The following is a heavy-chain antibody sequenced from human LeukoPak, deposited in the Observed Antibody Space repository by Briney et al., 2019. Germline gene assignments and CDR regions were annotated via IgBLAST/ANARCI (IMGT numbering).Heavy chain of an antibody. Sequence: GGSLRLSCAASGFTFSNYWMHWVRQVPGKGLVWVSRINPSGSSTTYADSVKGRFTISRDNAKNMLYLQMDSLRAEDTAVYYCARDSRGMWLRLIRYYYYYYMDVWGKGTTVTVSS. CDR1: GFTFSNYW. CDR3: ARDSRGMWLRLIRYYYYYYMDV. CDR2: INPSGSST. D-gene: IGHD5-12*01. V-gene: IGHV3-74*01. J-gene: IGHJ6*03.